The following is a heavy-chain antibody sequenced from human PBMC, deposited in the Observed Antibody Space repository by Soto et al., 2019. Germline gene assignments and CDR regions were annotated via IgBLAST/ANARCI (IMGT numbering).Heavy chain of an antibody. D-gene: IGHD3-3*01. J-gene: IGHJ4*03. CDR1: SYVIESGHY. Sequence: SETLSLTCVVSSYVIESGHYWGWVRQPPGKGLEWVGSIYDSGTTYYNPSLRSRVTTSADTSKNQFSLSLTSVTAADTAVYYCARSPQYYTPGSSPFDYWGPGTMVTVSS. CDR3: ARSPQYYTPGSSPFDY. CDR2: IYDSGTT. V-gene: IGHV4-38-2*01.